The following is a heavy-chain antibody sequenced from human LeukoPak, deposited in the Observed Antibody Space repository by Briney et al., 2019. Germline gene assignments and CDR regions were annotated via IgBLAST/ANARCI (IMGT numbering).Heavy chain of an antibody. J-gene: IGHJ4*02. Sequence: TGGSLRLSCEASGFTFSSYGMHWVRQAPGKGLEWVAVIWYDGSKKYYGDSVKGRFTISRGNSKNMLYLQMNSLRGEDTAIYYCARDLAARHFDYWGQGTLASVSS. D-gene: IGHD6-6*01. CDR3: ARDLAARHFDY. V-gene: IGHV3-33*01. CDR1: GFTFSSYG. CDR2: IWYDGSKK.